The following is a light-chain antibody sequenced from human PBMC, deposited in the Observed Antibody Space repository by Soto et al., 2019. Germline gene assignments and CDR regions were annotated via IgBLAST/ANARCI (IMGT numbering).Light chain of an antibody. CDR2: EIS. V-gene: IGLV2-8*01. Sequence: QSALTQPPSASGSPGQSVTISCTGISSDVGSYNYVSWYQQYPGKAPKLMIYEISKRPSGVPDRFSGSKSGNTASLTVSGLQAEDEADYYCSSYAGSNNLVFGGGTKLTVL. CDR1: SSDVGSYNY. CDR3: SSYAGSNNLV. J-gene: IGLJ2*01.